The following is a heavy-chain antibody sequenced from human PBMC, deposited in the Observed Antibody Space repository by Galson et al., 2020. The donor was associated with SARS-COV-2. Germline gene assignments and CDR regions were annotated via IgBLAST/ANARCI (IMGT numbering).Heavy chain of an antibody. V-gene: IGHV4-34*01. CDR3: ARRESGLFDWFQRGHCVGY. CDR2: VNHSGST. D-gene: IGHD3-9*01. J-gene: IGHJ4*02. Sequence: SETLSLTCAVYGGSLSGYYWNWIRQPTGKRLEWIGEVNHSGSTNYNPSLKRRLIISTDTSKNQFSLRLSYVTAADTSVYYCARRESGLFDWFQRGHCVGYWSQGTLVTVS. CDR1: GGSLSGYY.